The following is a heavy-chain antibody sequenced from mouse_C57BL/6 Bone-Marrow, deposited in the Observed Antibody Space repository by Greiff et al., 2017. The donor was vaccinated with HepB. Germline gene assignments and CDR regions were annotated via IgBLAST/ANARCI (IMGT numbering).Heavy chain of an antibody. CDR2: INPSSGYT. D-gene: IGHD1-1*01. V-gene: IGHV1-7*01. CDR1: GYTFTSYW. J-gene: IGHJ1*03. CDR3: ADGSSPHWYFDV. Sequence: QVQLKESGAELAKPGASVKLSCKASGYTFTSYWMHWVKQRPGQGLEWIGYINPSSGYTKYNQKFKDKATLTADKSSSTAYMQLSSLTYEDSAVYYCADGSSPHWYFDVWGTGTTVTVSS.